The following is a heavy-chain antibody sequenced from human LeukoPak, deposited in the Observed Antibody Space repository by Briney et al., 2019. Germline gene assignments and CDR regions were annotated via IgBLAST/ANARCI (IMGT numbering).Heavy chain of an antibody. J-gene: IGHJ4*02. V-gene: IGHV3-23*01. D-gene: IGHD6-19*01. CDR1: GFTFSNYA. Sequence: QPGGSLRLSCEASGFTFSNYAMSWVRQPPGKGLEWVSGISSSGASTLYADSVKGRFTISRDNAKSTLYLQLNSLRAEDTAVYYCAKDGGGSSGWSFDHWGQGTLVIISS. CDR3: AKDGGGSSGWSFDH. CDR2: ISSSGAST.